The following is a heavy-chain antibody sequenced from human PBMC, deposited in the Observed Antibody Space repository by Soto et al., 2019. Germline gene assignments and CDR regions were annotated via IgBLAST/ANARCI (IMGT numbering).Heavy chain of an antibody. CDR2: IYHSGST. Sequence: KTSETLSLTCAVSGGSISSGGYSWSWIRQPPGKGLEWIGYIYHSGSTYYNPSLKSRVTISVDRSKNQFSLKLSSVTAADTAVYYCARSTKHLPAANAEYFQHWGQGTLVTVSS. V-gene: IGHV4-30-2*01. CDR3: ARSTKHLPAANAEYFQH. D-gene: IGHD2-2*01. J-gene: IGHJ1*01. CDR1: GGSISSGGYS.